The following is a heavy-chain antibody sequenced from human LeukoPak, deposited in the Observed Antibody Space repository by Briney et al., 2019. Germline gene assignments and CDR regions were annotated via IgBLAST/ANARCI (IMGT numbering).Heavy chain of an antibody. Sequence: PGGSLRLSCAASGFTFSSYAMSWVRQAPGKGLEGVSAISGSGGSTYYADSVKGRFTISRDNSKNTLYLQMNSLRAEDTAVYYCAKDPVDIVATTGVNWFDPWGQGTLVTVSS. CDR1: GFTFSSYA. D-gene: IGHD5-12*01. J-gene: IGHJ5*02. CDR3: AKDPVDIVATTGVNWFDP. CDR2: ISGSGGST. V-gene: IGHV3-23*01.